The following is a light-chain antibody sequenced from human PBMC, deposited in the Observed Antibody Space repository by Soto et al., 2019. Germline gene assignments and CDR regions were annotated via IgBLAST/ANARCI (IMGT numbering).Light chain of an antibody. Sequence: DIQMTQSPSTLSGSVGDRVTITCRASQTISSWLAWYQQKPGKAPKLLIYKASTLKSGVPSRFSGSVSGTEFALTISRLKPDDFATYYCQHYNSYSEAFGQGTKVEL. V-gene: IGKV1-5*03. J-gene: IGKJ1*01. CDR2: KAS. CDR1: QTISSW. CDR3: QHYNSYSEA.